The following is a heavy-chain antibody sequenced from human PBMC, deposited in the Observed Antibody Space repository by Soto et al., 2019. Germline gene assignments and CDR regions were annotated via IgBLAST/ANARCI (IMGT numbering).Heavy chain of an antibody. CDR1: GFTFSSYG. CDR2: IWYDGSNK. V-gene: IGHV3-33*01. Sequence: GGSLRLSCAASGFTFSSYGMHWVRQAPGKGLEWVAVIWYDGSNKYYADSVKGRFTISRDNSKNTMYLQMNSLRAEDTAVYYCARDPGYCSGGSCYNEYFQHWGQETLVTVSS. CDR3: ARDPGYCSGGSCYNEYFQH. D-gene: IGHD2-15*01. J-gene: IGHJ1*01.